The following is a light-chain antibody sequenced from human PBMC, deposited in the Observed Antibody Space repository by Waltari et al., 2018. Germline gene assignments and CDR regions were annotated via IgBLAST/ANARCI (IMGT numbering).Light chain of an antibody. J-gene: IGKJ1*01. CDR2: DAS. Sequence: EIVLTQSPDTLSLSPGERATLSCMASQIISTYLAWYQQRPGQAPRLLIYDASNRATGIPARFSGSGSGTDFTLTISSLEPEDFAVYYCQQRSNWWTFGQGTKVEIK. CDR1: QIISTY. V-gene: IGKV3-11*01. CDR3: QQRSNWWT.